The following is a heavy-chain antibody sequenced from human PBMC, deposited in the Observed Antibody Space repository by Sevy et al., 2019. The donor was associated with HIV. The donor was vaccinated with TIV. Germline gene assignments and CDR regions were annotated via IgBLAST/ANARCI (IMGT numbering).Heavy chain of an antibody. Sequence: ASVKVSCKASGYTFTSYYMHWVRQAPGQGLEWMGIINPSGGSTSYAQKFQGRVTMTRDTSTRPVYMELSSLRSEDTAVYYCAREASYADAPGYYYGMDVWGQGTTVTVSS. CDR1: GYTFTSYY. V-gene: IGHV1-46*01. D-gene: IGHD2-2*01. CDR2: INPSGGST. CDR3: AREASYADAPGYYYGMDV. J-gene: IGHJ6*02.